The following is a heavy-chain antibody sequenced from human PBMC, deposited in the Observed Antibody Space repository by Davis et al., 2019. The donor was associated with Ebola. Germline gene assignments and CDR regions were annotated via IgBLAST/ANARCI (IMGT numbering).Heavy chain of an antibody. V-gene: IGHV4-34*01. CDR2: IYYSGST. J-gene: IGHJ4*02. Sequence: SETLSLTCAVYGGSFSGYYWSWIRQRPGKGLEWIGSIYYSGSTYYNPSLKSRVTISVDTSKNQFSLKLSSVTAADTAVYYCARHSPVYWGQGTLVTVSS. CDR1: GGSFSGYY. CDR3: ARHSPVY.